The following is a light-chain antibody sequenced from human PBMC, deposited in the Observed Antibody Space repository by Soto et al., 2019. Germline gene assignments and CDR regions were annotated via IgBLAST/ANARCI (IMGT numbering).Light chain of an antibody. V-gene: IGLV2-23*01. CDR1: SSDVGSYNL. J-gene: IGLJ2*01. Sequence: QSALTQPAFVSGSPGQSITISCTGTSSDVGSYNLVSWYQQHPGKAPKLMIYEGSKRPSGVSNRFSGSKSGNTASLTISGLQPEDEADYYCCSYAGSSTVVFGGGTKLTVL. CDR2: EGS. CDR3: CSYAGSSTVV.